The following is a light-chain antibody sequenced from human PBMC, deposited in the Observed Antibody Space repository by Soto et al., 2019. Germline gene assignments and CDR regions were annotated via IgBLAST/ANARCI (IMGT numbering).Light chain of an antibody. J-gene: IGLJ3*02. CDR2: TTN. Sequence: QTVVTQEPSLTVSPGGTVTLTCASSTGAVTSGNYPSWFQQKPGQAPRTLIYTTNDKHPWTPARFSGSLLGDKAALTLSGVQPEDEAEYYCLLYYGSAQLVFGGGTKVTVL. CDR3: LLYYGSAQLV. V-gene: IGLV7-43*01. CDR1: TGAVTSGNY.